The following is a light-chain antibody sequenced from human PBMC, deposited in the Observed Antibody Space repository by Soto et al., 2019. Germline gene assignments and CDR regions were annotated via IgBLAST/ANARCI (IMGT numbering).Light chain of an antibody. CDR3: QQYGT. J-gene: IGKJ1*01. V-gene: IGKV1-5*01. CDR1: QSISSW. CDR2: DAS. Sequence: DIQMTQSPSTLSGSVGDRVTITCRASQSISSWLAWYQQTPGKAPKLLIYDASSLESGVPSRFSGSGSGTEFTLTISSLQPDDFATYYCQQYGTFGQGTKGDIK.